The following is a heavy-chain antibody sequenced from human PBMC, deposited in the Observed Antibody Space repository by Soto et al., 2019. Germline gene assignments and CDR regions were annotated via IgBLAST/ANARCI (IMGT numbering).Heavy chain of an antibody. CDR1: GGSISSSSYY. J-gene: IGHJ4*02. Sequence: SETLSLTCTVSGGSISSSSYYWGWIRQPPGKGLEWIGSIYYSGSTYYSPSLKSRVTISVDTSKNQFSLKLSSVTAADTAVYYCARRRITMVRGVSTSYYFDYWGQGTLVTVSS. V-gene: IGHV4-39*01. CDR3: ARRRITMVRGVSTSYYFDY. D-gene: IGHD3-10*01. CDR2: IYYSGST.